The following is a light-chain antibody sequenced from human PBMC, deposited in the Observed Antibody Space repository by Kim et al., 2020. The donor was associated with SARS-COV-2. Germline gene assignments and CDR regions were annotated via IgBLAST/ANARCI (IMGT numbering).Light chain of an antibody. V-gene: IGLV1-47*01. J-gene: IGLJ3*02. CDR3: AAWDDSLSGPV. CDR2: RNN. Sequence: GQRVTISCSGSSSNIGSNYVYWYQQLPGTAPKLLIYRNNQRPSGVPDRFSGSKSGTSASLTISGLRSEDEADYYCAAWDDSLSGPVFGGGTKLTVL. CDR1: SSNIGSNY.